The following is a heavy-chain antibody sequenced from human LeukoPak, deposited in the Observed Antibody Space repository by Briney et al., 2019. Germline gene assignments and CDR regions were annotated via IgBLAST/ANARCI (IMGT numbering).Heavy chain of an antibody. J-gene: IGHJ5*02. Sequence: GGSLRLSCVASGFTFSNYALTWIRQAPGKGLEWVSAISGSAGSTHYADSVKGRFTISRDNAKNSLYLQMNSLRAEDTAVYYCARDYTGYFPWGQGTLVIVSS. CDR2: ISGSAGST. D-gene: IGHD3-9*01. CDR3: ARDYTGYFP. CDR1: GFTFSNYA. V-gene: IGHV3-23*01.